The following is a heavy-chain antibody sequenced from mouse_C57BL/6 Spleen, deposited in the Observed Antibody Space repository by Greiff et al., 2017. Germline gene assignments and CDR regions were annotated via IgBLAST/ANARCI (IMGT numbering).Heavy chain of an antibody. Sequence: QVQLQQPGAELVKPGASVKLSCKASGYTFTSYWMQWVKQRPGQGLEWIGEIDPSDSYTNYNQKVKGKATLTVDTSSSTAYMQLSSLTSEDSAVYYCAREGELGRAYWGQGTLVTVSA. CDR1: GYTFTSYW. J-gene: IGHJ3*01. CDR3: AREGELGRAY. V-gene: IGHV1-50*01. CDR2: IDPSDSYT. D-gene: IGHD4-1*01.